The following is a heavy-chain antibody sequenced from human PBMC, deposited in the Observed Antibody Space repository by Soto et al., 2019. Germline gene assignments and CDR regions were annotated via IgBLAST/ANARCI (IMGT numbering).Heavy chain of an antibody. CDR1: GFTFSSYG. CDR2: ISYDGSNK. CDR3: ANLIPDRHYGMDV. V-gene: IGHV3-30*18. Sequence: VGSLRLSCAASGFTFSSYGMHWVRQAPGKGLEWVAVISYDGSNKYYADSVKGRFTISRDNSKNTLYLQMNSLRAEDTAVYYCANLIPDRHYGMDVWGQGTTVTVSS. D-gene: IGHD3-16*01. J-gene: IGHJ6*02.